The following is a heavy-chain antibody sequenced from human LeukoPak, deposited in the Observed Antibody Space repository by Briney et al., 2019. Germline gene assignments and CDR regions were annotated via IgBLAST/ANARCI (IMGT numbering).Heavy chain of an antibody. CDR3: ACFDYYYYYMDV. CDR2: ITNNGKSI. D-gene: IGHD3-16*01. V-gene: IGHV3-11*04. CDR1: GFIFSDYY. J-gene: IGHJ6*03. Sequence: GGSLRLSCGASGFIFSDYYMGWIRQAPGKGLEWISYITNNGKSIFYADSMKGRFTISRDNAKNSLYLQMNSLRAEDTAVYYCACFDYYYYYMDVWGKGTTVTISS.